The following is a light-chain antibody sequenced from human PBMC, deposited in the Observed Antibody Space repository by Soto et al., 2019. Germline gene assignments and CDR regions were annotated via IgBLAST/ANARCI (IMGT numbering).Light chain of an antibody. CDR3: SSYTSSSVV. CDR2: DVS. V-gene: IGLV2-14*01. J-gene: IGLJ2*01. Sequence: QSALTQPASVSGSPGQSITISCTGTSSDVGGYNYVSWYQQHPGKAPKLMIYDVSNRPSGVSNRFSGSKSVNTAYLTISGLQAEDEADYYCSSYTSSSVVFGGGTKVTVL. CDR1: SSDVGGYNY.